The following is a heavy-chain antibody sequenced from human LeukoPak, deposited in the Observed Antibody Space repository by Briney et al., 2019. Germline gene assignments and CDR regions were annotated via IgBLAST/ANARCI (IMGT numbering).Heavy chain of an antibody. CDR1: GFTFSGSA. Sequence: PGGSLRLSCAASGFTFSGSAMHWVRQASGKGLEWVGRIRSKANNYATSYAASVKGRFTISRDDSKNTASLQMNSLKTEDTAVYYCAAAFGTAFDLWAQGTMVTVSS. V-gene: IGHV3-73*01. CDR3: AAAFGTAFDL. D-gene: IGHD3-10*01. J-gene: IGHJ3*01. CDR2: IRSKANNYAT.